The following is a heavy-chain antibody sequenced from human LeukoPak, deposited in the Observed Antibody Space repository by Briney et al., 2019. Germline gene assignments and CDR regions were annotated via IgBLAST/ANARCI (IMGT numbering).Heavy chain of an antibody. Sequence: GGSLRLSCAASGFTFSDYYMSWIRQAPGKGLEWVSGLNWDGGTTGHADSVKGRFTISRDNAKNSLYLQMNSLRAEDTALYYCARAQTYGDYRLLLDYWGQGTLVTVSS. CDR2: LNWDGGTT. CDR3: ARAQTYGDYRLLLDY. CDR1: GFTFSDYY. V-gene: IGHV3-20*04. D-gene: IGHD4-17*01. J-gene: IGHJ4*02.